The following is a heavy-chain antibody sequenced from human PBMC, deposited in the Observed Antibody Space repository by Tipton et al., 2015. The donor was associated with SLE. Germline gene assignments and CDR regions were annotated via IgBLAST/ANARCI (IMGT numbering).Heavy chain of an antibody. V-gene: IGHV4-59*01. CDR3: ARTSFATGAFDY. D-gene: IGHD2-15*01. J-gene: IGHJ4*02. CDR1: GDSISSYY. CDR2: NHSSGST. Sequence: TLSLTCSVSGDSISSYYWSWIRQPPGKGLEWIAYNHSSGSTNYNPSLKSRVTIAADTSKNQFSLKLSSVSTADTAVYYCARTSFATGAFDYWGQGTLVTVSS.